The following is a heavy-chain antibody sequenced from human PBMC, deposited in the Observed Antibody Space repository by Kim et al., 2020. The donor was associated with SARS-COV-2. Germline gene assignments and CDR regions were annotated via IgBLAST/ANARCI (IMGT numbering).Heavy chain of an antibody. D-gene: IGHD5-18*01. V-gene: IGHV1-2*05. CDR3: ARTGYSYTAFDF. J-gene: IGHJ4*02. Sequence: NHAQKLQGRVTMTRETSITTAYMELTNLRSDDTVVYYCARTGYSYTAFDFWGQGTLVTVSS.